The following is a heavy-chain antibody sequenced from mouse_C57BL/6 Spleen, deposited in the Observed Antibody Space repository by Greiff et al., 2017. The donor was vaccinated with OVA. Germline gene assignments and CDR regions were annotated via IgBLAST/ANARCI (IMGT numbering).Heavy chain of an antibody. Sequence: QVQLQQPGAELVKPGASVKMSCKASGYTFTSYWITWVKQRPGQGLEWIGDIYPGSGSTNYNEKFKSKATLTVDTSSSTAYMQLSSLTSEDSAVYYCARGNWDREYFDYWGQGTTLTVSS. J-gene: IGHJ2*01. CDR3: ARGNWDREYFDY. CDR2: IYPGSGST. D-gene: IGHD4-1*01. V-gene: IGHV1-55*01. CDR1: GYTFTSYW.